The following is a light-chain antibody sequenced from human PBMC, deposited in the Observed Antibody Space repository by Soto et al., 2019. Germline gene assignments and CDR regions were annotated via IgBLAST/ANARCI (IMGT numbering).Light chain of an antibody. Sequence: EIVWTQSPGTLSLSPGERATLSCRASQSVSSSFLAWYQQKVGQAPRLLIYGASSRATGIPDRFSGSGSGTDFTLTISRLEPEDFAVYYCQQYGSSLITFGQGTRLEIK. CDR2: GAS. CDR3: QQYGSSLIT. CDR1: QSVSSSF. V-gene: IGKV3-20*01. J-gene: IGKJ5*01.